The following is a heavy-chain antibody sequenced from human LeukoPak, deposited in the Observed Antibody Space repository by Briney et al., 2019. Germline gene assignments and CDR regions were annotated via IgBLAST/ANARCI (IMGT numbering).Heavy chain of an antibody. CDR2: ISSSSSYI. CDR1: GFTFSDYY. J-gene: IGHJ4*02. D-gene: IGHD3-22*01. Sequence: GGSLRLSCAASGFTFSDYYMSWIRQAPGKGLEWVSSISSSSSYIYYADSVKGRFTISRDNAKNSLYLQMNSLRAEDTAVYYCARVGNYDSSGYDYWGQGTLVTVSS. CDR3: ARVGNYDSSGYDY. V-gene: IGHV3-11*06.